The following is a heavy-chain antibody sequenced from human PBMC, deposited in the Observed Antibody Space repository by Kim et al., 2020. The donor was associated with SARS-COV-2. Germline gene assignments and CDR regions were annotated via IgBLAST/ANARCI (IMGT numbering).Heavy chain of an antibody. Sequence: RFTISRDNAKNSLYLQMNSLRAEDTAVYYCARVPYGSGDGGSDYYGMDVWGQGTTVTVSS. D-gene: IGHD3-10*01. CDR3: ARVPYGSGDGGSDYYGMDV. V-gene: IGHV3-11*06. J-gene: IGHJ6*02.